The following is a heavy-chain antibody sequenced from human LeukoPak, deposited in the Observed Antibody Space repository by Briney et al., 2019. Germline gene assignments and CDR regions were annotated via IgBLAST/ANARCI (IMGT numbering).Heavy chain of an antibody. J-gene: IGHJ3*02. CDR2: ISGSGGVS. CDR1: GFTFSSYN. D-gene: IGHD3-10*01. Sequence: GGSLRLSCAASGFTFSSYNMNWVRQAPGKGLEWISYISGSGGVSYYEDSVKGRFTISRDNAKNSLYLQMNSLRDEDTALYYCARDGGFGFLAAFDIWGQGTMVTVSS. V-gene: IGHV3-48*02. CDR3: ARDGGFGFLAAFDI.